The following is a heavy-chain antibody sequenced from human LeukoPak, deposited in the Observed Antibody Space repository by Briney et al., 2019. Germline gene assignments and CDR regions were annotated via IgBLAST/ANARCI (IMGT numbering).Heavy chain of an antibody. CDR3: ARGRSIILLRRVVMSEGSDT. CDR2: TDTSGSYI. V-gene: IGHV3-21*06. D-gene: IGHD3-10*01. CDR1: GFTFSNFC. J-gene: IGHJ3*02. Sequence: GGSLSLLHASCGFTFSNFCIKCVSQAPGKGLEWVSFTDTSGSYIYYGDSVKGRFPISRDNAKNLLFLQMYALRAEDSAVYYCARGRSIILLRRVVMSEGSDTCGQGEMVAVSS.